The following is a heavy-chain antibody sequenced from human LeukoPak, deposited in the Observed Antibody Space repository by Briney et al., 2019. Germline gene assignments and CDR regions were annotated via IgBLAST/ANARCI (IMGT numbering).Heavy chain of an antibody. CDR1: GFTFSSNS. J-gene: IGHJ6*03. D-gene: IGHD2-15*01. V-gene: IGHV3-48*04. CDR3: ARSYCSGGTCYNYYYYYMDV. Sequence: GGSLRLSCAASGFTFSSNSMNWVRQAPGKGPEWVSYISSSSSTIYYADSMKGRFTISRDNAKNSLYLQMNSLRAEDTAVYYCARSYCSGGTCYNYYYYYMDVWGKGTTVTVSS. CDR2: ISSSSSTI.